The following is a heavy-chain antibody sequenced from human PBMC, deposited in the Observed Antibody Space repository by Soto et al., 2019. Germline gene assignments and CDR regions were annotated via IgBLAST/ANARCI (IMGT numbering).Heavy chain of an antibody. Sequence: GGSLRLSCTASGFTFGDYAMSWVRQAPGKGLEWVGFIRSKAYGGTTEYAASVKGRFTISRDDSKSIAYLQMNSLKTEDTAVYYCTRVLRGYYDSSGYYYGSAPSDYWGQGTLVTVSS. J-gene: IGHJ4*02. D-gene: IGHD3-22*01. CDR3: TRVLRGYYDSSGYYYGSAPSDY. CDR2: IRSKAYGGTT. V-gene: IGHV3-49*04. CDR1: GFTFGDYA.